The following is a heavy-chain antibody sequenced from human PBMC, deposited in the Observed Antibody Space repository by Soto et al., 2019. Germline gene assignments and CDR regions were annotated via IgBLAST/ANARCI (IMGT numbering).Heavy chain of an antibody. Sequence: QTLSLTCAISGGSVSSNSAAWNWIRLSPSRGLEWLARTYYRSRWYNDYAVSVRSRITVNPDTSKNQFSLQLTSVTPEDTAVYYCAGTTSHQWYYMDVWGKGTTVTVSS. CDR1: GGSVSSNSAA. V-gene: IGHV6-1*01. CDR3: AGTTSHQWYYMDV. J-gene: IGHJ6*03. CDR2: TYYRSRWYN. D-gene: IGHD1-7*01.